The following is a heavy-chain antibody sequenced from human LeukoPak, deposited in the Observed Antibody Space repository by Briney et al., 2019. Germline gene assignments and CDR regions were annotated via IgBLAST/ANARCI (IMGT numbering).Heavy chain of an antibody. V-gene: IGHV1-46*01. CDR2: INLSGGST. CDR1: GYTFTSYY. CDR3: ARARTPIAAAGTGAGYYYGMDV. D-gene: IGHD6-13*01. J-gene: IGHJ6*02. Sequence: ASVKVSCKASGYTFTSYYMHWVRQAPGQGLEWMGIINLSGGSTSYAQKFQGRVTMTRDTSTSTAYMELSSLRSEDTAVYYCARARTPIAAAGTGAGYYYGMDVWGQGTTVTVSS.